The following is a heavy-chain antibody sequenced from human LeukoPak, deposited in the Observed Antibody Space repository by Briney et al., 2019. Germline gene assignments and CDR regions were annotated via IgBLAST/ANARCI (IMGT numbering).Heavy chain of an antibody. CDR3: ARRVAVVAARAFDY. V-gene: IGHV4-59*08. D-gene: IGHD6-6*01. J-gene: IGHJ4*02. Sequence: SETLSLTCSVSGGSISSEWWAWIRQPPGKGPEWIAYVHYSGSTSYNPSLKSRVTISIDTSKNQFSLKLSSVTAADTAVYYCARRVAVVAARAFDYWGQGTLVTVSS. CDR1: GGSISSEW. CDR2: VHYSGST.